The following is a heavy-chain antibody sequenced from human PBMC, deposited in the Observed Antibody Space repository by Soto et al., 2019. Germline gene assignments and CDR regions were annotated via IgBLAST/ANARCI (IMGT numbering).Heavy chain of an antibody. Sequence: EVQLVESGGTSVQPGGSLRLSCEAAGFDFNKYGMHWVRQAPGKGLEWVAFLSIGRSMIGYADSVRGRFAISRENATNTVSLQMSSLRVEDTGLYYCVRDEEADPLYLPDFWGQGTLVTVSS. J-gene: IGHJ4*02. D-gene: IGHD2-8*01. V-gene: IGHV3-74*01. CDR3: VRDEEADPLYLPDF. CDR2: LSIGRSMI. CDR1: GFDFNKYG.